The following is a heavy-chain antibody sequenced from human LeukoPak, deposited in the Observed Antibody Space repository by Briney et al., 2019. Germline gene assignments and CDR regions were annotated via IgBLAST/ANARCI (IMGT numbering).Heavy chain of an antibody. Sequence: GESMKISCEAFGYSFTTYWIGWVRQMPGTGLEWMGIIYPGDSDPRYRPSFQGQVTHPADKSISTAYLQWSSLKASDTAMYYCARQHGSGSYYSRAIDYWGQGTLVTVSS. D-gene: IGHD3-10*01. CDR1: GYSFTTYW. J-gene: IGHJ4*02. V-gene: IGHV5-51*01. CDR2: IYPGDSDP. CDR3: ARQHGSGSYYSRAIDY.